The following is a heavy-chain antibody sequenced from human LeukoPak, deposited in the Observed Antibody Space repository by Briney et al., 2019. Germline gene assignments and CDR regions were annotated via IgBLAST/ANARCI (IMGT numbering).Heavy chain of an antibody. CDR1: GGSISSYQ. V-gene: IGHV4-59*08. CDR2: MYYSGST. D-gene: IGHD2-15*01. CDR3: ARQARYCGGGTCFDY. J-gene: IGHJ4*01. Sequence: SETLSLTCTVSGGSISSYQWSWIRQPPGKGLEWIGYMYYSGSTKYNPSLKSRVTISGDTSKNQFSLKLISVTAADTAVYYCARQARYCGGGTCFDYWGHGTLVTVSS.